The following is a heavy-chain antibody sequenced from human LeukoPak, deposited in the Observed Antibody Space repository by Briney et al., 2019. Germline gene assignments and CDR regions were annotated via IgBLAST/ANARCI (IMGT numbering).Heavy chain of an antibody. CDR1: GFTFSSYA. Sequence: GGSLRLSCAASGFTFSSYAMSWVRQAPGKGLEWVSAISGSGGSTYYADSVKGRFTISRDNSKNTLYLQMNSLRAEDTAVYYCAREVRAIYYYYGMDVWGQGTTVTVSS. J-gene: IGHJ6*02. CDR2: ISGSGGST. CDR3: AREVRAIYYYYGMDV. V-gene: IGHV3-23*01.